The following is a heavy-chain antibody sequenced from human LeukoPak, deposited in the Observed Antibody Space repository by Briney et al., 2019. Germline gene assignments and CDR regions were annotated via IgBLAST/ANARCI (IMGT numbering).Heavy chain of an antibody. CDR3: AKDDSGYYPIT. CDR2: ISSSSSTI. J-gene: IGHJ5*02. Sequence: GGSLRLSCAASGFTFSSYSMNWVRQAPGKGLEWVSYISSSSSTIYYADSVKGRFTISRDNSKNTLYLQMNSLRAEDTAVYYCAKDDSGYYPITWGQGTLVTVSS. CDR1: GFTFSSYS. D-gene: IGHD3-22*01. V-gene: IGHV3-48*01.